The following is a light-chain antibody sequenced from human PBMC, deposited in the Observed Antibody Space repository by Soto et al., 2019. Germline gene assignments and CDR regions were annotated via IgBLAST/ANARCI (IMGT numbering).Light chain of an antibody. J-gene: IGLJ3*02. V-gene: IGLV1-47*01. CDR1: SSNIGSNY. CDR3: AAWDDSLSGRGV. Sequence: QSVLTQPPSASGTPGQRVTISCSGSSSNIGSNYVYWYQQLPGTAPKLLIYRDNQRPSGVPVRFSCSKSGTSASLAISGLRSEDEADYYCAAWDDSLSGRGVFGGGTKLTVL. CDR2: RDN.